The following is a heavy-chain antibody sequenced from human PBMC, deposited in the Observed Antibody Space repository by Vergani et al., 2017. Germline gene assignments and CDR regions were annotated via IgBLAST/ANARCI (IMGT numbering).Heavy chain of an antibody. Sequence: EVQLVESGGGLIQPGGSLRLSCAASGFTVSSNYMSWVRQAPGKGLEWVSVIYSGGSTYYADSVKGRFTISRDNSKNTLYLQMNSLRAEDTAVYYCARDASDYYDSSGYQYYYYYYGMDVWGQGTTVTVSS. D-gene: IGHD3-22*01. J-gene: IGHJ6*02. CDR1: GFTVSSNY. V-gene: IGHV3-53*01. CDR3: ARDASDYYDSSGYQYYYYYYGMDV. CDR2: IYSGGST.